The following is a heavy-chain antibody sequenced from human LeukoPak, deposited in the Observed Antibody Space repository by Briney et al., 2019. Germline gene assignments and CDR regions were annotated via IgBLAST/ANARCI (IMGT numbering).Heavy chain of an antibody. V-gene: IGHV4-4*02. CDR1: GFTVSSND. CDR3: ARDAPTPAAYNWFDP. CDR2: IYHSGST. Sequence: PGGSLKLSCAASGFTVSSNDMNWVRQPPGKGLEWIGEIYHSGSTNYNPSLKSRVTISVDKSKNQFSLKLSSVTAADTAVYYCARDAPTPAAYNWFDPWGQGTLVTVSS. J-gene: IGHJ5*02.